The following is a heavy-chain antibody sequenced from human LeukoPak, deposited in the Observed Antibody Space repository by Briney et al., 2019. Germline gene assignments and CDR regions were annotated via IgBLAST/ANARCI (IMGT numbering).Heavy chain of an antibody. V-gene: IGHV4-34*01. CDR3: ARADIVAATDY. CDR1: GGSFSGYY. Sequence: SETLSLTCAVYGGSFSGYYWSWIRQPPGRGLEWIGEINHSGSTNYNPSLKSRVTISVDTSKNQFSLKLSSVTAADTAVYYCARADIVAATDYWGQGTLVTVSS. J-gene: IGHJ4*02. CDR2: INHSGST. D-gene: IGHD2-15*01.